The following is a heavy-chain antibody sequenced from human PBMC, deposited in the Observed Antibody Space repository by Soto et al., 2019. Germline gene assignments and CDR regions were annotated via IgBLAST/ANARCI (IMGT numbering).Heavy chain of an antibody. Sequence: GGSLRLSCTASGLTFSNHNMNWVRQAPGKGLEWVSFISTTSGTIAYADSVKGRLTISRDNATNSLYLQMDGLRDEDTAVYYCATDRDYAFDHWGQGTLVTVSS. V-gene: IGHV3-48*02. CDR2: ISTTSGTI. J-gene: IGHJ4*02. CDR1: GLTFSNHN. D-gene: IGHD4-17*01. CDR3: ATDRDYAFDH.